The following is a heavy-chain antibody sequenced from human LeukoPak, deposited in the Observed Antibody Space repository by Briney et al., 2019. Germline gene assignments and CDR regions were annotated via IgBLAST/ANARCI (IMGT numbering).Heavy chain of an antibody. J-gene: IGHJ6*03. V-gene: IGHV3-9*01. D-gene: IGHD3-10*01. CDR2: ISWNSGSI. CDR1: GFTFDDYA. Sequence: PGRSLRLSCAAPGFTFDDYAMHWVRQAPGKGLEWVSGISWNSGSIGYADSVKGRFTISRDNAKNSLYLQMNSLRAEDTAVYYCASLWFDYYHYMDVWGKGTTVTVSS. CDR3: ASLWFDYYHYMDV.